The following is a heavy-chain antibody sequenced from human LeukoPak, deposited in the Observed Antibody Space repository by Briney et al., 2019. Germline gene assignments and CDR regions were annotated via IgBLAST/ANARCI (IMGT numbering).Heavy chain of an antibody. J-gene: IGHJ4*02. Sequence: GGSLRLSCAASGFTFRNYNMNWVRQAPGKGLEWVSYISSSGSTIYYADSVKGRFTISRDNAKNSLYLQMNSLRAEDTAVYYCARGKRGYDPEDLFDYWGQGTLVTVSS. CDR3: ARGKRGYDPEDLFDY. V-gene: IGHV3-48*04. CDR2: ISSSGSTI. CDR1: GFTFRNYN. D-gene: IGHD5-12*01.